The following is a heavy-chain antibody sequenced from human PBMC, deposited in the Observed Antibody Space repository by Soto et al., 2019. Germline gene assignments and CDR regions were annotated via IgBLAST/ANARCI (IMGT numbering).Heavy chain of an antibody. D-gene: IGHD4-17*01. Sequence: QITLKESGPTLVKPTQTLTLTCTFSGFSLSTSGVGVGWIRQPPGKALEWLALIYWDDDKGYSPSLKSRLTITKATSKTQVVLTMTNMDPVDTATYYCGHMDTTVTRRWGQGILVTVSS. CDR2: IYWDDDK. V-gene: IGHV2-5*02. CDR1: GFSLSTSGVG. J-gene: IGHJ4*02. CDR3: GHMDTTVTRR.